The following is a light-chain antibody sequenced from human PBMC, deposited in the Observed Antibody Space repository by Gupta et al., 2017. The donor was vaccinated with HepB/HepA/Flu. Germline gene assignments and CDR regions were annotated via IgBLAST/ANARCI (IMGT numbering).Light chain of an antibody. V-gene: IGLV1-51*01. J-gene: IGLJ2*01. CDR2: DTN. CDR3: GTWDSSLSVV. CDR1: ISNIGNNY. Sequence: QSVLTQPPSVSAAPGQKVTISCSGSISNIGNNYVSWYQHLPGTAPKLLSYDTNKRPSGIPDRFSGSKSGTSATLGITGLQTGDEAYYYCGTWDSSLSVVFGGGTKLTVL.